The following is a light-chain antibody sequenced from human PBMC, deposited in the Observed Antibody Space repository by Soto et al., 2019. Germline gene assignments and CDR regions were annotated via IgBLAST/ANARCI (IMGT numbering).Light chain of an antibody. V-gene: IGKV3-20*01. CDR2: GAS. CDR3: QQYDTSAT. CDR1: QSLSSNY. J-gene: IGKJ1*01. Sequence: EIVLTQCPGTLSLSAGERATLSCRASQSLSSNYLAWYQQKPGQAPTVLIYGASSRATGIPDRCSGSGSGTDFSLTISRLEPEDFDVDYWQQYDTSATFGQGTKVEIK.